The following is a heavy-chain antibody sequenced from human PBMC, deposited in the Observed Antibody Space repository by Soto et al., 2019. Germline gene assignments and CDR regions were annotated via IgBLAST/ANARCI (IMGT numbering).Heavy chain of an antibody. D-gene: IGHD3-22*01. V-gene: IGHV4-39*01. CDR1: GGSISSSSYY. CDR2: IYYSGST. Sequence: SETLSLTCTVSGGSISSSSYYWGWIRQPPGKGLEWIGSIYYSGSTYYNPSLKSRVTISVDTSKNQFSLKLSSVTAADTAVYYCARSVAPYYYDSSGLQEYYFDYWGQGTLVTVSS. CDR3: ARSVAPYYYDSSGLQEYYFDY. J-gene: IGHJ4*02.